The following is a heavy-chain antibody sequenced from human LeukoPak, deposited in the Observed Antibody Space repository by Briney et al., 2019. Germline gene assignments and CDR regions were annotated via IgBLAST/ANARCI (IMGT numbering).Heavy chain of an antibody. Sequence: GGSLRLSCVASGFTFSSYAMSWVRQAPGKGLGWVSAISSRGHNTYCADSVKGRVTISRDNSRNTLYLQMNSLRAEDTAVYYCTNAGYSDNHWSFWLGCWGQGTRVTVSS. CDR3: TNAGYSDNHWSFWLGC. J-gene: IGHJ4*02. D-gene: IGHD5-18*01. CDR2: ISSRGHNT. V-gene: IGHV3-23*01. CDR1: GFTFSSYA.